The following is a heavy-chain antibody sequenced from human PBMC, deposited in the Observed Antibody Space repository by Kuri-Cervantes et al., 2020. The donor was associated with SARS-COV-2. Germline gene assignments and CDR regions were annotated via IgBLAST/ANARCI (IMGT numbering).Heavy chain of an antibody. D-gene: IGHD3-16*01. CDR1: GFTVSSYA. V-gene: IGHV3-23*01. J-gene: IGHJ4*02. Sequence: GGSLRLSCAASGFTVSSYAMSWVRQAPGKGLEWVSAISGSGGSTYYADSVKGRFTISRDNSKNTLYLQMNSLRAEDTAVYYCAKDGKLGGDYFDYWGQGTLVTVSS. CDR3: AKDGKLGGDYFDY. CDR2: ISGSGGST.